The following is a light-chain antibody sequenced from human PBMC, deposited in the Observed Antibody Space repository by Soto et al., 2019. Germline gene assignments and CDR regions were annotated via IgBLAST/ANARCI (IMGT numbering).Light chain of an antibody. V-gene: IGLV1-51*02. CDR3: GTWDSSLSPGV. CDR2: ENN. J-gene: IGLJ3*02. CDR1: SSNIGNNY. Sequence: QSVLTQPPSVSAAPGQKVTISCSGSSSNIGNNYLSWYQQLPGTAPKLLIYENNKRPSGIPDLFPGSKSGTSAPLGITGLRTGDEADYCCGTWDSSLSPGVFGEGTKLTVL.